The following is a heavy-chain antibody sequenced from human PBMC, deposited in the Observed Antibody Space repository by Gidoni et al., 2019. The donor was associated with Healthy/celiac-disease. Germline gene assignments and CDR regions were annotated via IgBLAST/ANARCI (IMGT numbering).Heavy chain of an antibody. J-gene: IGHJ4*02. D-gene: IGHD3-16*01. Sequence: QVQLVASGGGVVQPGRSLRLSCAASGFTFSRYGMHWVRQAPGKGLEWVAVISYDGSNKYYADSVKGRFTISRDNSKNTLYLQMNSLRAEDTAVYYCASDTWGAFDYWGQGTLVTVSS. CDR2: ISYDGSNK. CDR1: GFTFSRYG. CDR3: ASDTWGAFDY. V-gene: IGHV3-30*03.